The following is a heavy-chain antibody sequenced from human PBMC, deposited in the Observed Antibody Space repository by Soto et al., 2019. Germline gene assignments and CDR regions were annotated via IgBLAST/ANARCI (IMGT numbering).Heavy chain of an antibody. V-gene: IGHV1-46*01. CDR1: GYTFTSYY. CDR3: AREGLISVVSPFCYGIDV. Sequence: QVQLVQSGAEVKQPGASLKVYCRASGYTFTSYYRHWLRQAPGQGLEWLGVINTSTGSTTYAQRFQGRVTMTSDTSMITVYMELTSLRSEDEAMYCCAREGLISVVSPFCYGIDVWGKGTNVPVSS. J-gene: IGHJ6*04. D-gene: IGHD2-21*01. CDR2: INTSTGST.